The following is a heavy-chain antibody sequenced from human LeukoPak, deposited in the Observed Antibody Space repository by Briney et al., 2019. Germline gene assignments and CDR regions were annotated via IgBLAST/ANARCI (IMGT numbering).Heavy chain of an antibody. Sequence: ASVKVSCKASGYTFTIYGISWVRPAPGQGLEWMGWISAYNGNTNYAQKLQGRVTMTTDTSTSTAYMELRSLRSDDTAVYYCARDGDYGLTYYDFWSGYQYVDYWGQGTLVTVSS. CDR1: GYTFTIYG. D-gene: IGHD3-3*01. CDR2: ISAYNGNT. CDR3: ARDGDYGLTYYDFWSGYQYVDY. J-gene: IGHJ4*02. V-gene: IGHV1-18*01.